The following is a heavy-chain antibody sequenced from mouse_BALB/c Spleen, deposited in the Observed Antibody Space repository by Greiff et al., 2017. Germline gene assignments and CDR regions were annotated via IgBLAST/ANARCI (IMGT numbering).Heavy chain of an antibody. CDR3: ARAPITYYAMDY. D-gene: IGHD1-2*01. CDR2: IWGDGST. J-gene: IGHJ4*01. V-gene: IGHV2-6-7*01. Sequence: QVQLKESGPGLVAPSQSLSITCTVSGFSLTGYGVNWVRQPPGKGLEWLGMIWGDGSTDYNSALKSRLSISKDNSKSQVFFKMNSLQTDDTARYYCARAPITYYAMDYWGQGTSVTVSS. CDR1: GFSLTGYG.